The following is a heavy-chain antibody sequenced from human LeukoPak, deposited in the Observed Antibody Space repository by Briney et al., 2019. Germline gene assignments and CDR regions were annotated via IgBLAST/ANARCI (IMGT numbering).Heavy chain of an antibody. CDR3: ASVWKNWNHDPVDY. CDR2: ISSRSSYT. V-gene: IGHV3-11*06. CDR1: GFTFSDYY. Sequence: PGGSLRLSCAASGFTFSDYYMSWIRQAPGEGLEWVSYISSRSSYTNYADSVKGRFTISRDNAKNSLYLQMNSMRAEDTAVYCCASVWKNWNHDPVDYWGQGTLVTVSS. J-gene: IGHJ4*02. D-gene: IGHD1-14*01.